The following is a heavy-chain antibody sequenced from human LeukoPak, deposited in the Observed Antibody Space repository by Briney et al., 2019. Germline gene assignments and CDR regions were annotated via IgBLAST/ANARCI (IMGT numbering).Heavy chain of an antibody. CDR1: GFTFSSYW. Sequence: SGGSLRLSCAASGFTFSSYWMSWVRQAPGKGLEWVANIKQGGSEKYYVDSVKGRFTISRDDAKNSLFLQMNSLGAEDTAVYYCARTSTTWTLADYWGQGTLVTVSS. D-gene: IGHD1-1*01. J-gene: IGHJ4*02. CDR3: ARTSTTWTLADY. CDR2: IKQGGSEK. V-gene: IGHV3-7*01.